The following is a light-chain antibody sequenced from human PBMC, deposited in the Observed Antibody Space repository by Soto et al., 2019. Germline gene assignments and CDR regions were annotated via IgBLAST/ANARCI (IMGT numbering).Light chain of an antibody. V-gene: IGLV1-40*01. J-gene: IGLJ1*01. CDR2: ANN. CDR3: QSYDSSLNGYV. CDR1: SSNIGGAYD. Sequence: QSVLTQPPSVSGAPGQRVTISCTGSSSNIGGAYDVHWYQQLPGTAPKLLIYANNYRPSGVPGRFSGSKSGTSASLAITGLQAEDEADYYCQSYDSSLNGYVFGTGTKVTVL.